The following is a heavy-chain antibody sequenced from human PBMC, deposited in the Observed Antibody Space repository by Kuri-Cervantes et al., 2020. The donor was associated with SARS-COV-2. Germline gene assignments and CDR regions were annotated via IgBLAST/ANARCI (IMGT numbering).Heavy chain of an antibody. CDR1: GYTFTSYA. J-gene: IGHJ4*02. Sequence: SVKVSCKASGYTFTSYAISWVRQAPGQGLEWTGGIIPIFGTANYAQKFQGRVTITADESTSTAYMELSSLRSEDTAVYYCARVPREICSSTSCYQGLWGQGTLVTVSS. V-gene: IGHV1-69*13. CDR3: ARVPREICSSTSCYQGL. CDR2: IIPIFGTA. D-gene: IGHD2-2*01.